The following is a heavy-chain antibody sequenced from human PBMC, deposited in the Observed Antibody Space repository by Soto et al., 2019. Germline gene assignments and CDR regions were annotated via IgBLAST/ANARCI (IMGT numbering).Heavy chain of an antibody. J-gene: IGHJ4*02. Sequence: ASVKVSCKASGYTFTSYDINWVRQATGQGLEWMGGFDPEDGETIYAQKFQGRVTMTEDTSTDTAYMELSSLRSEDTAVYYCATAGYCSGGSCYSRGYFDYWGQGTLVTVSS. CDR1: GYTFTSYD. D-gene: IGHD2-15*01. CDR3: ATAGYCSGGSCYSRGYFDY. V-gene: IGHV1-24*01. CDR2: FDPEDGET.